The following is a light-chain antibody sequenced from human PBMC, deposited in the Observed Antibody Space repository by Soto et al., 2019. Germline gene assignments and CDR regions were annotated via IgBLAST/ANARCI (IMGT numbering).Light chain of an antibody. Sequence: QSALTQPPSAYGTPGQRVTISCSGSRTNIGSNTVNWYQQLPGTAPSLLIYNNYYRPSGVTDRISASKSGTSDSLAISGLQSEDEADYYCAAWDDSLNGPVFGGGTKLTVL. J-gene: IGLJ3*02. CDR3: AAWDDSLNGPV. CDR1: RTNIGSNT. V-gene: IGLV1-44*01. CDR2: NNY.